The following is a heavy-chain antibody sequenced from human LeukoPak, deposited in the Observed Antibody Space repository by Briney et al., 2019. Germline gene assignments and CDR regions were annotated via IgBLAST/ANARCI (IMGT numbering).Heavy chain of an antibody. CDR2: IKTKTDGGTT. CDR3: AKRGNGPFFDY. CDR1: GFTFSNAW. D-gene: IGHD1-1*01. J-gene: IGHJ4*02. V-gene: IGHV3-15*01. Sequence: GGSLRLSCAASGFTFSNAWMSWVRQAPGKGLEWVGRIKTKTDGGTTDYAAPVKGRFTISRDDSKNTLYLLMNSLKTEDTAVYYCAKRGNGPFFDYWGQGTLVTVSS.